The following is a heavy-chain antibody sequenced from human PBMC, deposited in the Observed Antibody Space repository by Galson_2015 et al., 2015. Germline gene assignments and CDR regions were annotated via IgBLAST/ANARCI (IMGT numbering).Heavy chain of an antibody. CDR1: GFTLSSYA. D-gene: IGHD4-17*01. Sequence: SLRLSCAASGFTLSSYAMNWVRQAPGKGLEWVSYISSGGGTIYYADSVKGRFTISRDNAKNSLFLQMNSLRAKDTAVYYCARAPDYGAVQRGVWFDPWGQGTLVTVSS. CDR2: ISSGGGTI. CDR3: ARAPDYGAVQRGVWFDP. V-gene: IGHV3-48*03. J-gene: IGHJ5*02.